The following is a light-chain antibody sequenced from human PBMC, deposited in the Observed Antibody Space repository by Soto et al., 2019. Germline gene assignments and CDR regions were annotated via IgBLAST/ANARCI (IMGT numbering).Light chain of an antibody. CDR2: DAS. Sequence: EIVFTPSPATLPLSPGEGPVPSCRASQSVSSYLDWYQQKPGQAPRLLIYDASTRPTGIPARFSGSGSGTDFTLTISSLEPEDFAVYYCQQRSNWPRTFGQGTKVDI. V-gene: IGKV3-11*01. CDR1: QSVSSY. CDR3: QQRSNWPRT. J-gene: IGKJ1*01.